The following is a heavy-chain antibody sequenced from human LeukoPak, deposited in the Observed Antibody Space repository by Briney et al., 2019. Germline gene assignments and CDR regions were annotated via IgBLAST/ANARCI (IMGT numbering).Heavy chain of an antibody. CDR2: ISSSSSTI. D-gene: IGHD2-21*02. J-gene: IGHJ3*02. V-gene: IGHV3-48*01. CDR3: ARATYCGGDCYHMGDAFDI. Sequence: GGSLRLSCAASGFTFSSYSMNWVRQAPGKGLEWVSYISSSSSTIYYADSVKGRFTISRDNAKNSLYLQMNSLRAEDTAVYYCARATYCGGDCYHMGDAFDIWGQGTMVTVSS. CDR1: GFTFSSYS.